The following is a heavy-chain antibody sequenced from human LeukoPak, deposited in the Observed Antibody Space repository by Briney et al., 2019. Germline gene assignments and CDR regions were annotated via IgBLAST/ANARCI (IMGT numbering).Heavy chain of an antibody. V-gene: IGHV4-34*01. D-gene: IGHD6-6*01. Sequence: SETLSLTCAVYGGSFSGYYWSWIGQPPGKGLEWIGEINHSGSTNYNPSLKSRVTISVDTSKNQFSLKLSSVTAADTAVYYCARHGGLGSIAARPFDYWGQGTLVTVSS. J-gene: IGHJ4*02. CDR2: INHSGST. CDR1: GGSFSGYY. CDR3: ARHGGLGSIAARPFDY.